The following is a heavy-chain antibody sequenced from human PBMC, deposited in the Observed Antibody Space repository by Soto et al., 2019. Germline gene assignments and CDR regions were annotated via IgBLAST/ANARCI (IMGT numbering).Heavy chain of an antibody. V-gene: IGHV1-69*13. CDR1: GGTFSSYA. Sequence: SVKVSCKASGGTFSSYAITWVRQAPGQGLEWMGGIIPIFGTANYAQKFQGRVTITADESTSTAYVELSSLRSEDTALYYCARDRGPSSGYYPYWFDPWGQGTLVTVSS. CDR3: ARDRGPSSGYYPYWFDP. D-gene: IGHD3-22*01. J-gene: IGHJ5*02. CDR2: IIPIFGTA.